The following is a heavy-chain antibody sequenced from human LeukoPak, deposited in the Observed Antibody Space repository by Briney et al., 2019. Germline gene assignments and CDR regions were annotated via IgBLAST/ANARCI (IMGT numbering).Heavy chain of an antibody. CDR3: VRDSPSGFFDL. CDR2: ISSSRTYI. V-gene: IGHV3-21*01. CDR1: GFTFSTYS. Sequence: GGSLRLSCAASGFTFSTYSMNWVRQAPGKGLEWVSSISSSRTYIYYADSVKGRFTISRDNAKNTLYLQMNSLKAEDTAVYYCVRDSPSGFFDLWGRGTLVTVSS. J-gene: IGHJ2*01. D-gene: IGHD6-19*01.